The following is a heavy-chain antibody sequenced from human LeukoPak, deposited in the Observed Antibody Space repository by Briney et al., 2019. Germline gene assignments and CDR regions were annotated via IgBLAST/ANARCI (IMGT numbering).Heavy chain of an antibody. CDR3: ARGGPYYDFWSGYYNMYWFDP. CDR1: GGSISSGGYY. CDR2: IYYSGST. D-gene: IGHD3-3*01. Sequence: KSSETLSLTCTVSGGSISSGGYYWSWIRQHPGKGLEWIGYIYYSGSTYYNPSLKSRVTISVDTPKNQFSLKLSSVTAADTAVYYCARGGPYYDFWSGYYNMYWFDPWGQGTLVTVSS. V-gene: IGHV4-31*03. J-gene: IGHJ5*02.